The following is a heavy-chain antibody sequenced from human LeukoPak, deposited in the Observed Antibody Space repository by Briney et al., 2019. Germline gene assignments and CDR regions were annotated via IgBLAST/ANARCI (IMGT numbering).Heavy chain of an antibody. D-gene: IGHD3-10*01. CDR2: ISSNGGST. J-gene: IGHJ4*02. V-gene: IGHV3-64*04. CDR3: ARDSYYYGSGSYRPGDY. Sequence: GGSLRLSCSASGFTFSSYAMHWVRQAPGKGLEYVSAISSNGGSTYYADSVKGRFTISRDNAKNSLYLQMNSLRDEDTAVYYCARDSYYYGSGSYRPGDYWGQGTLVTVSS. CDR1: GFTFSSYA.